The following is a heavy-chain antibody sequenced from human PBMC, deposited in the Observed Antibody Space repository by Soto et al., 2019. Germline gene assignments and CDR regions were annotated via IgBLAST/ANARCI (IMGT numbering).Heavy chain of an antibody. Sequence: DVPLVESGGGLVQPGGSLRLSCAASGFTFSGSAIHWVRQASGKGLEWVARIRSKGNNYATAYAASVKGRFTISRDDSKNTAYLQLNSLKSEDTAVYYCTRIFSDAFDIWGQGTMVTVSS. D-gene: IGHD3-9*01. CDR2: IRSKGNNYAT. CDR3: TRIFSDAFDI. J-gene: IGHJ3*02. V-gene: IGHV3-73*02. CDR1: GFTFSGSA.